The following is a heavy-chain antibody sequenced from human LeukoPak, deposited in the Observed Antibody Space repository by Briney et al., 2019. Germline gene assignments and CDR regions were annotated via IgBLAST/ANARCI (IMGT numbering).Heavy chain of an antibody. CDR2: ISAYNGNT. J-gene: IGHJ4*02. Sequence: ASVKVSCKASGYTFTSYGISWVRQAPGQGLEWMGWISAYNGNTNYAQKLQGRVTMTTDTSTSTAYMELRSLRSDDTAVYYCARDIGHYYVSSGYYLGFDYWGQGTLVTVSS. D-gene: IGHD3-22*01. V-gene: IGHV1-18*01. CDR1: GYTFTSYG. CDR3: ARDIGHYYVSSGYYLGFDY.